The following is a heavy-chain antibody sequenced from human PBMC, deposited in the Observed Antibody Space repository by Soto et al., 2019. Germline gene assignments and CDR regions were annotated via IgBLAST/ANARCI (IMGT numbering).Heavy chain of an antibody. D-gene: IGHD1-1*01. CDR3: AGPGLESDYGMDV. CDR1: GGTFSSYA. J-gene: IGHJ6*02. V-gene: IGHV1-69*12. CDR2: IIPVFGTA. Sequence: QVQLVQSGAEVKKPGSSVKVSCKAFGGTFSSYAISWVRQAPGQGLEWMGGIIPVFGTANFAQKFQGRVTITADESTSTSYMELSSLRSEDTAVYYCAGPGLESDYGMDVWGQGTTVTVSS.